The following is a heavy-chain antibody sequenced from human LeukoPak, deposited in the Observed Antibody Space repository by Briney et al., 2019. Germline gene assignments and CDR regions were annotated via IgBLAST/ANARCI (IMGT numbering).Heavy chain of an antibody. D-gene: IGHD2-15*01. V-gene: IGHV4-34*01. CDR3: ARVGGRAFDI. CDR1: SGSFSGYY. CDR2: INHSGST. J-gene: IGHJ3*02. Sequence: SSETLSLTCAVYSGSFSGYYWSWIRQPPGKGLEWIGEINHSGSTNYNPSLKSRVTMSVDTSKNQFSLKLSSVTAADTAVYYCARVGGRAFDIWGQGTMVTVSS.